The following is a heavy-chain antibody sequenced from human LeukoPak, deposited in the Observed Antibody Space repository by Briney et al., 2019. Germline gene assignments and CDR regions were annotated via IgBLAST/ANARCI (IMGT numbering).Heavy chain of an antibody. CDR3: XXAPYTSGWNPYDY. J-gene: IGHJ4*02. D-gene: IGHD6-19*01. V-gene: IGHV3-23*01. Sequence: GGSLRLSCAASGFTFSNYAMSWVRQAPGKGLEWVSLISGSGGSSYFADSVKGRFTVSRDNSKNTLYLQMNSLRAEDTAVYYXXXAPYTSGWNPYDYWGQGTLVTVSS. CDR2: ISGSGGSS. CDR1: GFTFSNYA.